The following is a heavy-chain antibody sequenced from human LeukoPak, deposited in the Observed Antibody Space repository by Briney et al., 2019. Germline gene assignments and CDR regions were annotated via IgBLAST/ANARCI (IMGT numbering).Heavy chain of an antibody. CDR1: GYTFTSYY. CDR2: INPSGGST. CDR3: ARIGISARGTNFHH. Sequence: RASVKVSCKASGYTFTSYYMHWVRQAPGQGLEWMGIINPSGGSTSYAQKFQGRVTMTRDTSISTAYMELSRLRSDDTALYYCARIGISARGTNFHHWGQGTLVTVSS. D-gene: IGHD6-13*01. J-gene: IGHJ1*01. V-gene: IGHV1-46*01.